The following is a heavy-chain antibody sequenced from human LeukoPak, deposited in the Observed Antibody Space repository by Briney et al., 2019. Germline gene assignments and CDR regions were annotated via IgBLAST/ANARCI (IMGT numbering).Heavy chain of an antibody. CDR1: GGSISSSSYY. V-gene: IGHV4-39*06. Sequence: SETLSLTCTVSGGSISSSSYYWGWIRQPPGKGLAWIGWNYCSGSTYYNPAIKSRVTISVDTSKTQDTLKLRSVTAADTAVDYCARDVVVVPAARGFFDYWGQGNLVTVSA. J-gene: IGHJ4*02. CDR2: NYCSGST. CDR3: ARDVVVVPAARGFFDY. D-gene: IGHD2-2*01.